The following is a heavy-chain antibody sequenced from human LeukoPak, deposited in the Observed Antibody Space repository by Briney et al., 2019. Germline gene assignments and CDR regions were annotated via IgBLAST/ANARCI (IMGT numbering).Heavy chain of an antibody. J-gene: IGHJ3*02. V-gene: IGHV4-4*02. CDR2: IYHSGST. D-gene: IGHD2-21*02. Sequence: PSGTLSLTCAVSGGSISSSNWWSWVRQPPGKGLEWIGEIYHSGSTNYNPSLKSRVTISVDKSKNQFSLKLSSVTAADTAVYYCASYCGGDCYSWGAFDIWGQGTMATVSS. CDR3: ASYCGGDCYSWGAFDI. CDR1: GGSISSSNW.